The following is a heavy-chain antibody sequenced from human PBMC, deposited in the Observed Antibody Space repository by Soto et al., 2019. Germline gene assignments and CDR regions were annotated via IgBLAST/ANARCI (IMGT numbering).Heavy chain of an antibody. CDR1: GFTFSNYG. Sequence: QVQLVESGRGVVQPGRSLRLSCAASGFTFSNYGMHWVRQAPGKGLEWVAVISYDGSNKYYADSVKGRFTISRDNSKNTLYLQMNSLRAEDTAVYYCAKDRRPNYYYGMDVWGQGTTVTVSS. CDR2: ISYDGSNK. J-gene: IGHJ6*02. D-gene: IGHD6-25*01. CDR3: AKDRRPNYYYGMDV. V-gene: IGHV3-30*18.